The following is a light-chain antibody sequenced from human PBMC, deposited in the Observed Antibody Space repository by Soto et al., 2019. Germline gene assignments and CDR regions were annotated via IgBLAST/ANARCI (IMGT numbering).Light chain of an antibody. CDR2: KAS. Sequence: DIQLTQSPSTLSASVGDRVTITCRASQSISVWLAWYQQKAGKAPNLLIYKASRLESGVPSRFSGSGSETEFTLTISGLLPGYSATYYCQQYKRYSPTFCQGAKVEI. J-gene: IGKJ1*01. CDR3: QQYKRYSPT. V-gene: IGKV1-5*03. CDR1: QSISVW.